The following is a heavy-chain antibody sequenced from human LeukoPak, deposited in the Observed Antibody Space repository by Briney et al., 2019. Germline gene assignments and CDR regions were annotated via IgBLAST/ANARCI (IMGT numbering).Heavy chain of an antibody. J-gene: IGHJ4*02. V-gene: IGHV1-69*04. Sequence: ASVKVSCKASGGTFSSYAISWVRQAPGQGLEWMGRIIPILGIANYAQKFQGRVTITADKSTSTAYMELSSLRSEDTAVYYCARDFDWLYGYYFDYWGQGTLVTVS. CDR3: ARDFDWLYGYYFDY. CDR2: IIPILGIA. CDR1: GGTFSSYA. D-gene: IGHD3-9*01.